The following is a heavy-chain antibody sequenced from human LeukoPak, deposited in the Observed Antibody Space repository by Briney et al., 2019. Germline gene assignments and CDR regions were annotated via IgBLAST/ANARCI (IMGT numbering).Heavy chain of an antibody. J-gene: IGHJ4*02. Sequence: SGTLSLTCAVSGGSISSSNWWSWVRQPPGKGLEWIGEIYHSGSINYNPSLKSRVTISVDKSKNQFSVNLSSVTAADTAVYYCARGYGDFRVEGRYFHSWGQGTLVTVSS. CDR3: ARGYGDFRVEGRYFHS. CDR1: GGSISSSNW. CDR2: IYHSGSI. V-gene: IGHV4-4*02. D-gene: IGHD4-17*01.